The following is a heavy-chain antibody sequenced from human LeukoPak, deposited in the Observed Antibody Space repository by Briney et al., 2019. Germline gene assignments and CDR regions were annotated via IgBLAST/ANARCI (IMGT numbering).Heavy chain of an antibody. CDR3: AKDPGYSYGYRWSYFDY. D-gene: IGHD5-18*01. Sequence: GGSLRLSCAASGFTFSSYGMSWVRQAPGKGLEWVSAISGSGGSTYYADSVKGRFTISRDNSKNTLYLQMNSLRAEDTAVYYCAKDPGYSYGYRWSYFDYWGQGTLVTVSS. CDR2: ISGSGGST. J-gene: IGHJ4*02. CDR1: GFTFSSYG. V-gene: IGHV3-23*01.